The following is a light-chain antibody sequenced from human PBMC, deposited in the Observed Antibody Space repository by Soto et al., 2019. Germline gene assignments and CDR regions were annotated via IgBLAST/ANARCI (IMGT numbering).Light chain of an antibody. Sequence: EIVLTQSPGSLSLSPGERATLSCRASQSVGSSFFAWYQQKPGQAPRLLIYGATNRATGIPDRFSGRGSGKDFTITITGLEPEDFAEYYCQQYVSSVTFGQGTKVEIK. V-gene: IGKV3-20*01. CDR1: QSVGSSF. J-gene: IGKJ1*01. CDR2: GAT. CDR3: QQYVSSVT.